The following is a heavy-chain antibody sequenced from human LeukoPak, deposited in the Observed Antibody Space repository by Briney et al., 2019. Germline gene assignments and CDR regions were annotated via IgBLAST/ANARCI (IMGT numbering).Heavy chain of an antibody. V-gene: IGHV3-74*01. J-gene: IGHJ4*02. CDR2: INPDGITT. CDR1: GFIFRNYW. D-gene: IGHD3-16*02. CDR3: AKALVSKSHFDY. Sequence: GGSLRLSCAASGFIFRNYWMHWVRQVPGKGLVWVSRINPDGITTTYTDSVKGRFTISRDNAKNTLYLQMNSLRAEDTAIYYCAKALVSKSHFDYWGQGTLVTVSS.